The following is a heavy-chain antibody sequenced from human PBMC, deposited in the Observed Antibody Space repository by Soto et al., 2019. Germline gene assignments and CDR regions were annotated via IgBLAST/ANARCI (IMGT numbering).Heavy chain of an antibody. CDR3: ARVGIAAASGYFDY. Sequence: GGSLRLSCAASGFTFSSYAMHWVRQAPGKGLEWVAVISYDGSNKYYADSVKGRFTISRDNSKNTLYLQMNSLRAEDTAVYYCARVGIAAASGYFDYWGQGTLVTVSS. J-gene: IGHJ4*02. CDR2: ISYDGSNK. V-gene: IGHV3-30-3*01. D-gene: IGHD6-13*01. CDR1: GFTFSSYA.